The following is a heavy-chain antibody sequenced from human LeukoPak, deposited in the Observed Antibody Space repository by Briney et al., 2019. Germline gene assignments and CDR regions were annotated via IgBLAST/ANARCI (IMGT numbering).Heavy chain of an antibody. V-gene: IGHV3-30*04. Sequence: GGSLRLSCAASGFTFSSDAMHWVRQAPGKGLEWVAAISYDGSNKNYADSVKGRFTISRDNPKNTLYLQMDNLRAEDTAVYYCARVTTAIPDAFDIWGQGTMVTVSS. CDR3: ARVTTAIPDAFDI. CDR1: GFTFSSDA. CDR2: ISYDGSNK. J-gene: IGHJ3*02. D-gene: IGHD2-21*02.